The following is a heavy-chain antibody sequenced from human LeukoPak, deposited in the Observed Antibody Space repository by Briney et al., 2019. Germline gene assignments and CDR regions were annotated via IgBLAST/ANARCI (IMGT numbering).Heavy chain of an antibody. V-gene: IGHV4-34*01. Sequence: SETLSLTCAVYGGSFSGYYWSWIRQPPGKGLEWIGEINHSGSTNYNPSLKSRVTISVDTSKNQFSLKLSSVTAADTAVYYRAGRTYYDFWRPKYYFDYWGQGTLVTVSS. J-gene: IGHJ4*02. CDR3: AGRTYYDFWRPKYYFDY. CDR1: GGSFSGYY. CDR2: INHSGST. D-gene: IGHD3-3*01.